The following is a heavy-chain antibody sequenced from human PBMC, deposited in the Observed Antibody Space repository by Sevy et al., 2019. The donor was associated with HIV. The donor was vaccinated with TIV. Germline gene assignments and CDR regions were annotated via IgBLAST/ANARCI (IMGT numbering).Heavy chain of an antibody. Sequence: SETLSLTCTVSGDSIIRNYYWGWIRQPPGKGLEWIGNIYYSGSTSTGSTSYNPTLKGQVTISVDTSKTQLSRNLRSVTAAETAVYYCGRPKGKWINSVYYFWVQGALVTVS. CDR3: GRPKGKWINSVYYF. CDR1: GDSIIRNYY. V-gene: IGHV4-39*01. CDR2: IYYSGSTSTGST. D-gene: IGHD5-12*01. J-gene: IGHJ4*02.